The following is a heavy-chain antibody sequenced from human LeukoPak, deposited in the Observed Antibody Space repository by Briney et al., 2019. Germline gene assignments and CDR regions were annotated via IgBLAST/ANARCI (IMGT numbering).Heavy chain of an antibody. CDR2: VSYDGSEQ. Sequence: GGSLRLSCAASGFTFSHYAMYWVRQAPGKGLEWVALVSYDGSEQHYADSVKGRFTISRDSPKNTLYLQMNTLRPEDTAVYYCARERTGFYAEYWGQGTLVTVSS. CDR1: GFTFSHYA. D-gene: IGHD3/OR15-3a*01. J-gene: IGHJ4*02. CDR3: ARERTGFYAEY. V-gene: IGHV3-30*04.